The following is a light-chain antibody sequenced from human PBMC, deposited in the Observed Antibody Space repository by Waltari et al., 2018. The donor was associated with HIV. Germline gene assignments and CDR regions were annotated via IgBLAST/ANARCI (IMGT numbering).Light chain of an antibody. V-gene: IGLV2-14*03. CDR2: GVA. CDR3: CSYTKLTTHYVL. J-gene: IGLJ2*01. CDR1: TTDIGGYNY. Sequence: QSALTQPASVSGSPGQSITISCNGTTTDIGGYNYVSWYQRHPDKAPELIIFGVANRPSGIASRFSGSKSGNTASLTISWLQAEDEADYYCCSYTKLTTHYVLFGGGTKLTVL.